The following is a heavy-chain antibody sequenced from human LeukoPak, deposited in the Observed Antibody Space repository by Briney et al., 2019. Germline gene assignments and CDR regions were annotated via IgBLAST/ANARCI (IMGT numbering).Heavy chain of an antibody. D-gene: IGHD3-22*01. CDR1: RYTFSSCD. CDR3: ARLSQTPDYYSSGGYYYLGY. CDR2: MNPNTGRT. Sequence: ASVKVSCKASRYTFSSCDINWVREAAGQGLEWMGWMNPNTGRTGFAQKFQGRLTMTRDTSISTAYMELSSLRSEDTAVYYCARLSQTPDYYSSGGYYYLGYWGQGTPVTVSS. J-gene: IGHJ4*02. V-gene: IGHV1-8*01.